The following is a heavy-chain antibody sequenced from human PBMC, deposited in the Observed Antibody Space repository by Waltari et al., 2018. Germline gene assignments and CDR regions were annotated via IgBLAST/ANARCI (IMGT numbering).Heavy chain of an antibody. CDR1: GFVFNEYA. CDR2: INNSGGRT. D-gene: IGHD3-3*01. CDR3: AKDLYTTFGALNS. J-gene: IGHJ4*02. V-gene: IGHV3-23*01. Sequence: EEQLLESGGALVQPGGSLKLPCAAAGFVFNEYAMSWVRQAPGKGLEWVSCINNSGGRTYYADSVKGRFTISRDNSKNTVYLQMNSLRAEDTAVYYCAKDLYTTFGALNSWGQGTLVSVSS.